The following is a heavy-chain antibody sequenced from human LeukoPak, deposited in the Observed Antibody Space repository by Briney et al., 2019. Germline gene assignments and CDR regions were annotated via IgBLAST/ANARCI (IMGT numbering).Heavy chain of an antibody. Sequence: SETLSLTCTVSGRPNSSYYWNWVRQPPGKGREWIGNIYYSGSTDYNPSLKSRVTISLETFKFQFSPGLNSLTAPDPAVYYFARADPNASGYFYRFNWFDPWGQGTLVTVSS. CDR1: GRPNSSYY. J-gene: IGHJ5*02. D-gene: IGHD3-10*01. CDR2: IYYSGST. CDR3: ARADPNASGYFYRFNWFDP. V-gene: IGHV4-59*01.